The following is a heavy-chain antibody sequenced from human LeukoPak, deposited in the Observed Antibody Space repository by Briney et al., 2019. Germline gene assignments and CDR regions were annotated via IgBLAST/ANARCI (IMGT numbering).Heavy chain of an antibody. CDR2: ISSNGGST. J-gene: IGHJ6*02. V-gene: IGHV3-64*01. CDR3: AREALTPDSSSWITYYGMDV. Sequence: GGSLRLSCAASGFTFSSYAMHWVRQAPGKGLEYVSAISSNGGSTYYANSVKGRFTISRDNSKNTLYLQMGSLRAEDMAVYYCAREALTPDSSSWITYYGMDVWGQGTTVTVPS. CDR1: GFTFSSYA. D-gene: IGHD6-13*01.